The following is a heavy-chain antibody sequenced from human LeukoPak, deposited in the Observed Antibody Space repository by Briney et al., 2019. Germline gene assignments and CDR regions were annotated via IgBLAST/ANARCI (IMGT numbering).Heavy chain of an antibody. D-gene: IGHD2-2*02. CDR1: GYTFTSYY. CDR2: INPSGGST. Sequence: ASVKVSCKASGYTFTSYYMHWVRQAPGQGLEWMGIINPSGGSTSYAQKFQGRVTMTRDTSTSTVYMELSSLRSEDTAVYHCARELVVVVPAAIRVVPGRWFDPWGQGTLVTVSS. J-gene: IGHJ5*02. V-gene: IGHV1-46*01. CDR3: ARELVVVVPAAIRVVPGRWFDP.